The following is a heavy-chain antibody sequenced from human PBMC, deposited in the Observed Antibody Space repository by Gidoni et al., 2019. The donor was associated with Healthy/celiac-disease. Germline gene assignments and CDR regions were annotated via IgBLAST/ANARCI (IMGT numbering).Heavy chain of an antibody. CDR1: GHLFTSYG. V-gene: IGHV1-18*01. J-gene: IGHJ4*02. CDR2: SGAYNGNT. Sequence: QVQLVQSGAEVKKPGASVKVSCTASGHLFTSYGISWVRQAPVQGLEWMGWSGAYNGNTNYAQKLQCRVTMTTDTSTSTAYMELRSLRSDDTAVYYCARGDSSGYYNPIDYWGQGTLVTVSS. CDR3: ARGDSSGYYNPIDY. D-gene: IGHD3-22*01.